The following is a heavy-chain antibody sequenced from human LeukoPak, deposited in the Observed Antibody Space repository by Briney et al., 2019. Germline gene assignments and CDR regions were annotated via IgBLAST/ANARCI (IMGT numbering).Heavy chain of an antibody. CDR2: IYRGGST. V-gene: IGHV3-66*01. CDR1: GFTVSSNY. D-gene: IGHD4-23*01. Sequence: PGGSLRLSCAASGFTVSSNYMSWVRQAPGKGLEWVSVIYRGGSTYYIDSVKGRFTISRDNSKNTLYLQMNSLRAEDTAVYYCARDYGGSSPFDYWGQGPLVTVSS. CDR3: ARDYGGSSPFDY. J-gene: IGHJ4*02.